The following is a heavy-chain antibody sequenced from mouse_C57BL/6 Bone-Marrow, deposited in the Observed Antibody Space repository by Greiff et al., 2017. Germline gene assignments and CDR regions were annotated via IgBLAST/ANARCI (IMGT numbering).Heavy chain of an antibody. V-gene: IGHV2-2*01. CDR3: ARGAYGIFAY. J-gene: IGHJ3*01. Sequence: QVQLKQSGPGLVQPSQSLSITCTVSGFSLTSYGVHWVRQSPGKGLEWLGVIWSGGSTDYNAAFISRLSISKDNSKSQVFFKMNSQQADDTAIYYCARGAYGIFAYWGQGTLVTVSA. D-gene: IGHD2-1*01. CDR2: IWSGGST. CDR1: GFSLTSYG.